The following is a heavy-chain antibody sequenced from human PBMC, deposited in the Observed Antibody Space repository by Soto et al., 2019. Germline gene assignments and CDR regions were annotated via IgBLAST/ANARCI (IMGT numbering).Heavy chain of an antibody. Sequence: GGSLRLSCAASGFTFSSYSMNWVRQAPGKGLEWVSSISSSSSYIYYADSVKGRFTISRDNAKNSLYLQMNSLRAEDTAVYYCARDSSSWYVFDYWGQGTLVTVSS. CDR1: GFTFSSYS. D-gene: IGHD6-13*01. CDR3: ARDSSSWYVFDY. J-gene: IGHJ4*02. CDR2: ISSSSSYI. V-gene: IGHV3-21*01.